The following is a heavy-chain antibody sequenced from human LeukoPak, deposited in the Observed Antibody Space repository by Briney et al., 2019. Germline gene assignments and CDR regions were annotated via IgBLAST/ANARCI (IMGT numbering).Heavy chain of an antibody. D-gene: IGHD3-9*01. V-gene: IGHV3-30*04. CDR2: ISYDGSNK. Sequence: PGRSLRLSCAASGFTFSSYAMHWVRQAPGKGLEWVAVISYDGSNKYYADSVKGRFTISRDNSKNTLYLQMNSLRAEDTAVYYCARDNYDILTGYCPNYYYYYGMDVWGKGTTVTVSS. CDR3: ARDNYDILTGYCPNYYYYYGMDV. CDR1: GFTFSSYA. J-gene: IGHJ6*04.